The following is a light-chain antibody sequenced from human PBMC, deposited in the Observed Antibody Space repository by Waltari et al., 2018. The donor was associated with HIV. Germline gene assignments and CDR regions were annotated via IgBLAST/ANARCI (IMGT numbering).Light chain of an antibody. V-gene: IGKV1-13*02. CDR3: QQFHSYPVT. CDR2: DVS. Sequence: AIQLTQSPPSLSASVNDRVTITCRASQDINSALAWYLQKPGKAPKLLIYDVSTLESGVPSRFSGSGFGTDYTLTISSLQSEDFATYFCQQFHSYPVTFGQGTRLETK. CDR1: QDINSA. J-gene: IGKJ5*01.